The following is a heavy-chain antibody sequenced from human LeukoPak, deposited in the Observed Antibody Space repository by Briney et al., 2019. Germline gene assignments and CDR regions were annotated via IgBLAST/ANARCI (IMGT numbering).Heavy chain of an antibody. J-gene: IGHJ4*02. V-gene: IGHV1-18*04. CDR3: ARDLGYLSPDTAPPGDY. CDR1: GYTFTSYY. D-gene: IGHD5-18*01. CDR2: ISAYNGNT. Sequence: ASVKVSCKASGYTFTSYYMHWVRQAPGQGLEWMGWISAYNGNTNYAQKLQGRVTMTTDTSTSTAYMELRSLRSDDTAVYYCARDLGYLSPDTAPPGDYWGQGTLVTVSS.